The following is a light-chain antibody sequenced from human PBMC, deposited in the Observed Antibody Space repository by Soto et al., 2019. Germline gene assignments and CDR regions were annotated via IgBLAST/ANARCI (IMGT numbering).Light chain of an antibody. CDR3: QQYNTFPWT. Sequence: DIQMTQSPSTLSASVGDRVTITCRASQSVSPWLAWYQQKPGKAPKLLIYKASNLESGVPSRLSGSGSGTEFTLTISSLQPDEFAIYYCQQYNTFPWTFGQGTKVEIK. J-gene: IGKJ1*01. V-gene: IGKV1-5*03. CDR1: QSVSPW. CDR2: KAS.